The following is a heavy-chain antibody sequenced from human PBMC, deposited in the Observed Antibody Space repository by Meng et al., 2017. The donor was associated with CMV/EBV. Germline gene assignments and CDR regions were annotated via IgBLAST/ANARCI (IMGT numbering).Heavy chain of an antibody. CDR1: GFTFSSYG. Sequence: QAQLVESGGGVVQPGRSLRLSCAASGFTFSSYGMHWVRQAPGKGLEWVAVISYDGSNKYYADSVKGRFTISRDNSKNTLYLQMNSLRAEDTAVYYCAKDQPWLKYYFDYWGQGTLVTVSS. CDR3: AKDQPWLKYYFDY. D-gene: IGHD6-19*01. V-gene: IGHV3-30*18. CDR2: ISYDGSNK. J-gene: IGHJ4*02.